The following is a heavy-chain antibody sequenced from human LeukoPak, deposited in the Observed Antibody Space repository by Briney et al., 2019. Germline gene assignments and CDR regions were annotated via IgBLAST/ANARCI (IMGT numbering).Heavy chain of an antibody. D-gene: IGHD6-13*01. CDR3: ARVGGYSRSRGVKYFGY. CDR2: MNPNSGNT. V-gene: IGHV1-8*01. J-gene: IGHJ4*02. CDR1: GYTFTSYD. Sequence: ASVKVSCKASGYTFTSYDINWVRQATGQGLEWMGWMNPNSGNTGYAQKFQGRVTMTRNTSISTAYMELSSLRSEDTAVYYCARVGGYSRSRGVKYFGYWGQGTLVTVSS.